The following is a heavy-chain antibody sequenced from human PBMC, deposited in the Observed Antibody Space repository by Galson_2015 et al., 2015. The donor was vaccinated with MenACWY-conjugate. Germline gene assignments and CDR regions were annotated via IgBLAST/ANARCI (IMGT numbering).Heavy chain of an antibody. J-gene: IGHJ6*03. CDR3: ARARDYSFPFIDV. CDR2: ISPYNGNT. CDR1: DHTFTNFG. Sequence: SVKVSCKASDHTFTNFGISWVRQAPGQGLEWMGWISPYNGNTNYAHKLKDRVTMTSDTSTSTAYMELRSLGSDDTAVYYCARARDYSFPFIDVWGKGTTVTVSS. V-gene: IGHV1-18*01.